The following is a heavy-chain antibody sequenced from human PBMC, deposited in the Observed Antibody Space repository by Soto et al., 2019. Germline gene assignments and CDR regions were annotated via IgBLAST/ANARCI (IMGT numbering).Heavy chain of an antibody. CDR1: GYTFTSYY. V-gene: IGHV1-46*01. CDR2: INPSGGST. D-gene: IGHD6-6*01. J-gene: IGHJ6*02. CDR3: ARERVVAARSDYYYYYYGMDV. Sequence: ASVKVSCKASGYTFTSYYMHWVRQAPGQGLEWMGIINPSGGSTSYAQKFQGRVTMTRDTSTSTVHMELSSLRSEDTAVYYCARERVVAARSDYYYYYYGMDVWGQGTTVTVSS.